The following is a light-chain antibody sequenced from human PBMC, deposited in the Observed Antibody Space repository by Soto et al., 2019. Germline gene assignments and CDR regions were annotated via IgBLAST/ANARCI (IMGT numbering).Light chain of an antibody. CDR2: GAS. V-gene: IGKV3-15*01. CDR1: QSVRSN. J-gene: IGKJ1*01. CDR3: HEYDNLWT. Sequence: IVMTQSPGTLFVSPGERATLSCRVSQSVRSNLAWYQQKPGQSPRLLIYGASTRATGVPDRFTGSGSGTEFTLSISRLQPEDFAVYFCHEYDNLWTFGQGTKVDIK.